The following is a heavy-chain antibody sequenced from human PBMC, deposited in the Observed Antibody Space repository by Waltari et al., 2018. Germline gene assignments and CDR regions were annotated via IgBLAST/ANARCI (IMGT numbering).Heavy chain of an antibody. Sequence: QVQLQESGPGLVKPSETLSPTCSVSGDSINNYYWNWIRQPPGKELEWIGYIAYNGRTNYNPSLKSRVTISVDTSKTQFSLKLRSVTAADTAVYYCARSYDFWSGYPLDHWGQGTLVTVSS. D-gene: IGHD3-3*01. J-gene: IGHJ4*02. CDR3: ARSYDFWSGYPLDH. CDR2: IAYNGRT. CDR1: GDSINNYY. V-gene: IGHV4-59*01.